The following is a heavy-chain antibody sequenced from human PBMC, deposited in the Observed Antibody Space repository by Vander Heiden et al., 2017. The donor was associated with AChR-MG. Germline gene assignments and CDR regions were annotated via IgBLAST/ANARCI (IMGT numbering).Heavy chain of an antibody. CDR1: GYSFTTYW. V-gene: IGHV5-51*01. Sequence: EVQLVQSEAEVKKHVESLKISCKGSGYSFTTYWTGWVRQMPGKGLEWMTIIYPGDSDTRYSPSFQGQVTISVDKSISTAYLQWSSLKASDTAMYYCARRAPPGDCSGGTCYPYYFDYWGRGTLVTVSS. D-gene: IGHD2-15*01. J-gene: IGHJ4*02. CDR2: IYPGDSDT. CDR3: ARRAPPGDCSGGTCYPYYFDY.